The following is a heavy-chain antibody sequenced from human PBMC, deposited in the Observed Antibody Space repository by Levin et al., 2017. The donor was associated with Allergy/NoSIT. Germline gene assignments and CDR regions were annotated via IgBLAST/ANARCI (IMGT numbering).Heavy chain of an antibody. Sequence: GGSLRLSCAASGFTFSSYAMHWVRQTPGKGLEWVAVMSSDGHNKYYPDSVKGRFTISRDNSKDTLYLQMNSLRAEDTAVYFCAKDLTNRGFCSGGSCYRLDYWGQGTLVTVSS. D-gene: IGHD2-15*01. V-gene: IGHV3-30*18. CDR1: GFTFSSYA. J-gene: IGHJ4*02. CDR3: AKDLTNRGFCSGGSCYRLDY. CDR2: MSSDGHNK.